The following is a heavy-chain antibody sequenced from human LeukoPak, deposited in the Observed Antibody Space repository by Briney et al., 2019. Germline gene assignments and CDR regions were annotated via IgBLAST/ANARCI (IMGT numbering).Heavy chain of an antibody. J-gene: IGHJ6*03. D-gene: IGHD6-13*01. CDR1: GYIFTNFG. Sequence: GASVKVSCKASGYIFTNFGISWVRQARGQGLEWMGWISGYNGNTKYVQKFQGRVTMTTDTSTSTAYMELRSLRSDDTAVYYCGRAAADNYYYYYMDVWGKGTTVTVSS. V-gene: IGHV1-18*01. CDR2: ISGYNGNT. CDR3: GRAAADNYYYYYMDV.